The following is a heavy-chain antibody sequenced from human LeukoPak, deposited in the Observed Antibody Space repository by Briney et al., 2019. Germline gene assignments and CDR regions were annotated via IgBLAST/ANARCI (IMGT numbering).Heavy chain of an antibody. CDR2: IGGPAET. D-gene: IGHD3-16*01. V-gene: IGHV3-23*01. CDR3: AKDWSSHNGVYDCLDF. CDR1: GFSFDVHA. J-gene: IGHJ4*02. Sequence: GGSLRLSCAASGFSFDVHAMIWVRQAPGKGPEWVATIGGPAETFYAHSVRGRFTISRDNSRYTLYLQMNRLRAEDSALYYCAKDWSSHNGVYDCLDFWGQGTQVTVSS.